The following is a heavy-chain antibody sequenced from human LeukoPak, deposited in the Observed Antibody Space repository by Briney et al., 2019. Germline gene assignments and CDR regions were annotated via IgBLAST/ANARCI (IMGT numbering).Heavy chain of an antibody. CDR2: IYHSGST. V-gene: IGHV4-30-2*01. D-gene: IGHD6-13*01. CDR3: ARSFKLGSSSWYVFDY. Sequence: SETLSLTCAVPGGSISRGGYSWSWIRQPPGKGLEWIVYIYHSGSTYYNPSLKSRVTISVDRSKNQFSLKLSSVTAPDTAVYYCARSFKLGSSSWYVFDYWGQGTLVTVSS. CDR1: GGSISRGGYS. J-gene: IGHJ4*02.